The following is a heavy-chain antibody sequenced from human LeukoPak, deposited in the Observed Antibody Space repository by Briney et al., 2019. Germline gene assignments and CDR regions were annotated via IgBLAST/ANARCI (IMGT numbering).Heavy chain of an antibody. Sequence: SETLSLTCAVYGGSFSGYYWSWIRQPPGKGLEWIGEINHSGSTNYNPSLKSRVTISVDTSKNQFSLKLSSVTAADTAVYYCARVAGYSYGPKWFDPWGQGTLVTVSS. J-gene: IGHJ5*02. V-gene: IGHV4-34*01. CDR3: ARVAGYSYGPKWFDP. CDR2: INHSGST. D-gene: IGHD5-18*01. CDR1: GGSFSGYY.